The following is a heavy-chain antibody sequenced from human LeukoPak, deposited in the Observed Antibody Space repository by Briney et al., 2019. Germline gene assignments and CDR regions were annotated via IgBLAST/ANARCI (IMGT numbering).Heavy chain of an antibody. CDR2: INHSGST. V-gene: IGHV4-34*01. Sequence: SETLSLTCAVYGGSFSGYYWSWIRQPPGKGLEWIGEINHSGSTNYNPSLKSRVTISVDTSKNQFSLKLSSVTAADTAVYYCARRGWRRLYYFDYWGQGTLVTVSS. CDR3: ARRGWRRLYYFDY. J-gene: IGHJ4*02. D-gene: IGHD3-16*01. CDR1: GGSFSGYY.